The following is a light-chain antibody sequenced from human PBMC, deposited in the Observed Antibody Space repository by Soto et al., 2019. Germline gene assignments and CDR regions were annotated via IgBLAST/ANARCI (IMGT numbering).Light chain of an antibody. CDR2: GAS. J-gene: IGKJ1*01. Sequence: EIVLTQSPGXLSLSPGERATLSCRASXSVSSSYLAWYQQKPGQAPRLLIYGASSRATGIPDRFSGSGSGTDFTLTISRLEPEDFAVYYCQQYGSSPRTFGQGTKVQIK. CDR3: QQYGSSPRT. CDR1: XSVSSSY. V-gene: IGKV3-20*01.